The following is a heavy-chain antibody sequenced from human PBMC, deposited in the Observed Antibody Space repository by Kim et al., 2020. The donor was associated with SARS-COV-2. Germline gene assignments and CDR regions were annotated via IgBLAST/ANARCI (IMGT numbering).Heavy chain of an antibody. CDR2: VNSDSSTT. J-gene: IGHJ4*02. Sequence: GGSLRLSCVASGFTFSSYCMHWVRQAPGKGLVWVSCVNSDSSTTSYADSVKGRFTISRDNARNTLYLQMNSLRAEDTAVYYCAGVSTGNGWSKFYDWGQG. CDR3: AGVSTGNGWSKFYD. D-gene: IGHD3-3*01. CDR1: GFTFSSYC. V-gene: IGHV3-74*01.